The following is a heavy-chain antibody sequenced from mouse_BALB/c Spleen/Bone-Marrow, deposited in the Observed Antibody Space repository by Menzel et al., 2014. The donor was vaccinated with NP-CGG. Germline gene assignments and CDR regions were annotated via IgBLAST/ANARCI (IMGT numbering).Heavy chain of an antibody. CDR3: TRGRTWDFDY. V-gene: IGHV1S81*02. D-gene: IGHD4-1*01. Sequence: QVHVKQSGAELVKPGASVKLSCKASGYTFTSYYMYWVKQRPGQSLEWIGEINPSNGGTNFNEKFKSRATLTVDKSSSTAYMQLSSLTSEDSAVYYCTRGRTWDFDYWGQGTTLTVSS. CDR2: INPSNGGT. J-gene: IGHJ2*01. CDR1: GYTFTSYY.